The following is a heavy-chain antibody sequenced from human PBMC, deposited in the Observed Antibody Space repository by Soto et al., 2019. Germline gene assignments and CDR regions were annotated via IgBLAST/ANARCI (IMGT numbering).Heavy chain of an antibody. V-gene: IGHV3-64D*08. Sequence: PGGSLRLSCSASGFTFSSYAMHWVRRAPGKGLEYVSAISSNGGSTYYADSVKGRFTISRDNSKNTLYLQMSSLRAEDTAVYYCVKDRKAARQLNWFDPWGQGTLVTVSS. CDR3: VKDRKAARQLNWFDP. CDR1: GFTFSSYA. J-gene: IGHJ5*02. D-gene: IGHD6-6*01. CDR2: ISSNGGST.